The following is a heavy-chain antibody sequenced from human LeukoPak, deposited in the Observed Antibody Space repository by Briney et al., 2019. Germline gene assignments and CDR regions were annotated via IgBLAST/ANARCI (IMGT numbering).Heavy chain of an antibody. Sequence: SETLSLTCTVSGGSISSYYWSWIRQPPGKGLEWIGYIYYSGSTNYNPSLKSRVTISVDPSKNTFSLKLSSVTAADTAVYYCARGVRELEPFDPWGQGTLVTVSS. J-gene: IGHJ5*02. D-gene: IGHD3-10*01. V-gene: IGHV4-59*01. CDR2: IYYSGST. CDR3: ARGVRELEPFDP. CDR1: GGSISSYY.